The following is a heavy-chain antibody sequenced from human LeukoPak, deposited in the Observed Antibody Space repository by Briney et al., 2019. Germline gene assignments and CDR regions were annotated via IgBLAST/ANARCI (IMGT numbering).Heavy chain of an antibody. CDR3: AKGEAGTWLSFDH. V-gene: IGHV3-23*01. CDR1: GFSFKNYA. D-gene: IGHD3-22*01. Sequence: GGSLRLSCGGSGFSFKNYAMSWVRQAPGKGLEWVSAISGSGGSTYYADSAKGRFTISRDNSKNTLYLQMNSLRAEDTAVYYCAKGEAGTWLSFDHWGQGTLVTVSS. J-gene: IGHJ4*02. CDR2: ISGSGGST.